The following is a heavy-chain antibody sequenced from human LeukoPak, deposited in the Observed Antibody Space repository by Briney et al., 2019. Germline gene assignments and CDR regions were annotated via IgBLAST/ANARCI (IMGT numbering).Heavy chain of an antibody. CDR1: GGSISSSSYY. CDR3: ARQGVVRGDNWFDP. J-gene: IGHJ5*02. D-gene: IGHD3-10*01. Sequence: SETLSLTCTVSGGSISSSSYYWGWIRQPPGKGLEWIGSIYYSGSTYYSPSLKSRVTISVDTSKNQFSLKLSSVTAADTAVYYCARQGVVRGDNWFDPWGQGTLVTVSS. CDR2: IYYSGST. V-gene: IGHV4-39*01.